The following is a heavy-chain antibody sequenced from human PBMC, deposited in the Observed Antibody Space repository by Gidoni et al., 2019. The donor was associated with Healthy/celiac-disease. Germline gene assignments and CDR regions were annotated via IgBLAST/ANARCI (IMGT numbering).Heavy chain of an antibody. V-gene: IGHV4-38-2*01. CDR1: GYSISSGYY. CDR3: ARGGLYGSGSYFTHLGY. J-gene: IGHJ4*02. D-gene: IGHD3-10*01. CDR2: IYHSGST. Sequence: QVQLQESGTGLVKPSETLSLTCAVSGYSISSGYYWGWIRQPPGKGLEWIGSIYHSGSTYYNPSLKSRVTISVDTSKNQFSLKLSSVTAADTAVYYCARGGLYGSGSYFTHLGYWGQGTLVTVSS.